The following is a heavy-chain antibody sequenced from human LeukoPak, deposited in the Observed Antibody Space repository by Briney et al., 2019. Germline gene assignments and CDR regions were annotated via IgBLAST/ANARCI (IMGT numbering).Heavy chain of an antibody. V-gene: IGHV3-66*02. Sequence: GGSLRLSCAASGFTVSSNYMSWVRQAPGKGLEWVSVIYSGGSTYYADSVKGRFTISRDNSKNTLYLQMNSLRAEDTAVYYCASETTVTSLGYWGRGTLVTVSS. CDR2: IYSGGST. CDR3: ASETTVTSLGY. CDR1: GFTVSSNY. J-gene: IGHJ4*02. D-gene: IGHD4-17*01.